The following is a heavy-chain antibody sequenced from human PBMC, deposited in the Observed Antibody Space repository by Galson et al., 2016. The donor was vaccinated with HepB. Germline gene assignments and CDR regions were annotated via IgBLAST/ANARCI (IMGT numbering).Heavy chain of an antibody. J-gene: IGHJ5*02. Sequence: SVKVSCKASGYTFTSYRLTWLRQAPGQGLEWMGWITADNGNTNYAQNLQGRVTMTTDTSTSTAYMELRSLRSDDTAVYYCARDCSDTSCFPWGQGTLVTVYS. CDR1: GYTFTSYR. CDR3: ARDCSDTSCFP. D-gene: IGHD2-2*01. CDR2: ITADNGNT. V-gene: IGHV1-18*01.